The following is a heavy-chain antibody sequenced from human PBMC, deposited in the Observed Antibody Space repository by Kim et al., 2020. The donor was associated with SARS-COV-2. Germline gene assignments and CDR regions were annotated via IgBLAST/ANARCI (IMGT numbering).Heavy chain of an antibody. CDR1: GFTFGDYA. Sequence: GGSLRLSCAGSGFTFGDYAMHWVRQVPGTGLEWVSGISWDGVTIGYADSVKGRFTISRDNAKNFLYLQMSGLRVEDTAFYYCARSGNYYAHYDFWGQGTLVSVSS. V-gene: IGHV3-9*01. CDR2: ISWDGVTI. D-gene: IGHD3-10*01. CDR3: ARSGNYYAHYDF. J-gene: IGHJ4*02.